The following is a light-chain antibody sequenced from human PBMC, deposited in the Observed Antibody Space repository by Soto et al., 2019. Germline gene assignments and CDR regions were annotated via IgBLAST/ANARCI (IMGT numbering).Light chain of an antibody. CDR3: CSYESSNTLV. CDR1: ISDIGTYNL. Sequence: QSALTQPASVSASPGQSITISCSGSISDIGTYNLVSWLQQHPGKAPKLVIYEANKRPSGVSNRFSGSKSGNTASLTISGLQAEDEADYYCCSYESSNTLVVGGGTKVTVL. V-gene: IGLV2-23*01. CDR2: EAN. J-gene: IGLJ2*01.